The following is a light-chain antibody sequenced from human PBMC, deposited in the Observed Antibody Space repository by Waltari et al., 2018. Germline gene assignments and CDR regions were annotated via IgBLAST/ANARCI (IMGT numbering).Light chain of an antibody. Sequence: QSALTQPPSASGSPGQPVTLSCTGTSSAVGGYNYVLWYQQHLGKAPKPMIYEVSKRPSGVPDRFSGSKSGNTASLTVSGLQAEDEADYYCSSYAGSNNVVFGGGTKLTVL. J-gene: IGLJ2*01. CDR2: EVS. V-gene: IGLV2-8*01. CDR3: SSYAGSNNVV. CDR1: SSAVGGYNY.